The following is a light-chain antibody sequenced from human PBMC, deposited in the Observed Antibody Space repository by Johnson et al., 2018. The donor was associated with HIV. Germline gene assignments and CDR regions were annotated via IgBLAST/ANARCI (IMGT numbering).Light chain of an antibody. V-gene: IGLV1-51*02. Sequence: QSVLTQPPSVSAAPGQKVTISCSGSTYNIGNNYVSWYQQLPGTAPTLLIYEKNKRPSGIPDRFSASKSGTSATLDITGLQTGDEADYYCGTWDSGLGAHYGFGTGTKVTV. J-gene: IGLJ1*01. CDR2: EKN. CDR1: TYNIGNNY. CDR3: GTWDSGLGAHYG.